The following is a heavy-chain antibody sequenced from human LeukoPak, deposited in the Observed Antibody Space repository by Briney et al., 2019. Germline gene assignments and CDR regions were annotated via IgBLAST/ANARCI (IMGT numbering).Heavy chain of an antibody. J-gene: IGHJ4*02. D-gene: IGHD6-13*01. V-gene: IGHV3-30-3*01. CDR3: AKDRGSSWTFVDY. Sequence: GGSLRLSCAASGFIFSSYVMHWVRQAPGKGLEWVAVISYDGSNKYYADSVMGRFTISRDNSKNRLYLQMNSLRPEDTAVYYCAKDRGSSWTFVDYWGQGTLVTVSS. CDR2: ISYDGSNK. CDR1: GFIFSSYV.